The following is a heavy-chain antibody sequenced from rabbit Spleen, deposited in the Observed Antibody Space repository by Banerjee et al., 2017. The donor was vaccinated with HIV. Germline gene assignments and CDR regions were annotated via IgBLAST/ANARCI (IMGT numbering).Heavy chain of an antibody. Sequence: HLEESAGGLVQPGGSLKLSCKASGFTLSSYYMNWVRQAPGKGLEWIGYIDPVFGITYYANWVNGRFSNSRENAQNTVFLQMTSLTAADTATYFCARDGAGGSYFALWGQGTLVTVS. D-gene: IGHD8-1*01. CDR2: IDPVFGIT. CDR1: GFTLSSYY. CDR3: ARDGAGGSYFAL. J-gene: IGHJ3*01. V-gene: IGHV1S7*01.